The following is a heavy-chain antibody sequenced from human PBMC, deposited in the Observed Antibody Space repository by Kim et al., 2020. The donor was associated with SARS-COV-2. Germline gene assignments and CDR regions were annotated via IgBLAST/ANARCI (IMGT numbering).Heavy chain of an antibody. D-gene: IGHD6-19*01. J-gene: IGHJ3*02. CDR2: IYPGDSDT. CDR1: GYSFTSYW. V-gene: IGHV5-51*01. CDR3: ARRDSSGWAVDDAFDI. Sequence: GESLKISCKGSGYSFTSYWIGWVRQMPGKGLEWMGIIYPGDSDTRYSPSFQGQVTISADKSISTAYLQWSSLKASDTAMYYCARRDSSGWAVDDAFDIWGQGTMVTVSS.